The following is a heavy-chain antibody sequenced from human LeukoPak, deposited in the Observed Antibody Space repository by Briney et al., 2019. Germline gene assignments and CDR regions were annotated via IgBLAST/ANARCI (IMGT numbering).Heavy chain of an antibody. D-gene: IGHD6-13*01. CDR2: ISSSGSTI. J-gene: IGHJ3*02. Sequence: GGSLRLSCAASGFTFSSYWMNWVRQAPGKGLEWVSYISSSGSTIYYADSVKGRFTISRDNAKNSLYLQMNSLRAEDTAVYYCARDPAGDAFDIWGQGTMVTVSS. CDR3: ARDPAGDAFDI. CDR1: GFTFSSYW. V-gene: IGHV3-48*04.